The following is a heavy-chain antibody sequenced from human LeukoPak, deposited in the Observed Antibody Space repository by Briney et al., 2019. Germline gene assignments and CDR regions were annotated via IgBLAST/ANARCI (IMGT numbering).Heavy chain of an antibody. J-gene: IGHJ3*02. CDR3: AKGDSRGTSGSYYRDAFDI. D-gene: IGHD1-26*01. Sequence: PGGSLRLSCAASGFTFSSYSMNWVRQAPGKGLEWVSYISSSSSTIYYADSVKGRFTISRDNAKNSLYLQMNSLRAEDTAVYCCAKGDSRGTSGSYYRDAFDIWGQGTMVTVSS. V-gene: IGHV3-48*04. CDR2: ISSSSSTI. CDR1: GFTFSSYS.